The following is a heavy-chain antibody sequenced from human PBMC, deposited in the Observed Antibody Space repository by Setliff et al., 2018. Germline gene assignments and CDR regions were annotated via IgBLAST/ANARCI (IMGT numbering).Heavy chain of an antibody. Sequence: ASVKVSCKTSGYSFIDFYMHWVRQAPGQGLEWIGFINPKTDYTASAQKVHGRIAMTKDASISTAYMELYNLTPDDTAVYYCARDLTNPNSFDLWGQGTTVTVSS. V-gene: IGHV1-2*02. CDR3: ARDLTNPNSFDL. CDR2: INPKTDYT. J-gene: IGHJ3*01. D-gene: IGHD2-8*01. CDR1: GYSFIDFY.